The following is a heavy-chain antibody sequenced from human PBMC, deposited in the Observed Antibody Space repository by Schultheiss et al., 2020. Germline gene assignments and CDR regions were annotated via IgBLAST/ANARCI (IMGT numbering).Heavy chain of an antibody. CDR2: ISYDGSNK. CDR1: GFTFDDYG. V-gene: IGHV3-30*03. Sequence: GGSLRLSCAASGFTFDDYGMSWVRQAPGKGLEWVAVISYDGSNKYYADSLKGRFTISRDDSKDTLYLQIDSLRTEDTAVYRCARDRAWNYMDSWGQGTLVTVSS. D-gene: IGHD1-1*01. CDR3: ARDRAWNYMDS. J-gene: IGHJ4*02.